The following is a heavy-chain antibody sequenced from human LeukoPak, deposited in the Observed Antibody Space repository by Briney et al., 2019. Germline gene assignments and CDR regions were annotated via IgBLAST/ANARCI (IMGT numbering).Heavy chain of an antibody. CDR2: IKQDGSEK. D-gene: IGHD4-17*01. CDR1: GFTFSSYW. J-gene: IGHJ6*02. V-gene: IGHV3-7*01. Sequence: GGSLRLSCAASGFTFSSYWMSWVRQARGKGLEWVANIKQDGSEKYYVDSVKGRFTISRDNAKNSLYLQMNSLRAEDTAVYYCARARDYPYYYYGMDVWGQGTTVTVSS. CDR3: ARARDYPYYYYGMDV.